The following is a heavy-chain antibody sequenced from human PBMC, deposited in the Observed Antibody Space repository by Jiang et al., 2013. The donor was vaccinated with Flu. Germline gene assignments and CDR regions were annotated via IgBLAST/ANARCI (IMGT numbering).Heavy chain of an antibody. CDR1: GGTFSSYA. J-gene: IGHJ6*02. Sequence: VSCKASGGTFSSYAISWVRQAPGQGLEWMGGIIPIFGTANYAQKFQGRVTITADESTSTAYMELSSLRSEDTAVYYCARGLLNWNDVGHYYYYGMDVWGQGTTVTVSS. CDR2: IIPIFGTA. D-gene: IGHD1-1*01. V-gene: IGHV1-69*01. CDR3: ARGLLNWNDVGHYYYYGMDV.